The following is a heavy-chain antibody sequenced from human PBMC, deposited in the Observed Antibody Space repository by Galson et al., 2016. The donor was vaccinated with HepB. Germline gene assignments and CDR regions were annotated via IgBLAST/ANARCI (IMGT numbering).Heavy chain of an antibody. CDR3: AREGYTSDRAGTFDL. J-gene: IGHJ3*01. V-gene: IGHV3-7*01. CDR1: GFSLSTYC. Sequence: SLRLSCAGSGFSLSTYCMVWVRQAPGKGLEWVANINRDGSEKYSAEGRFSISRDNAKNSLYLQMDTLRAEDTAVYYCAREGYTSDRAGTFDLWGQGTVVTVSS. D-gene: IGHD6-19*01. CDR2: INRDGSEK.